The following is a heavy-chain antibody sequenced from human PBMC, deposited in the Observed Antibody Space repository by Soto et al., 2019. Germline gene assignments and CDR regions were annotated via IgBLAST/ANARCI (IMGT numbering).Heavy chain of an antibody. V-gene: IGHV3-33*01. CDR1: GFTFSSYG. CDR2: IWYDGSNK. D-gene: IGHD2-2*01. Sequence: PGGSLRLSCAASGFTFSSYGMHWVRQAPGKGLEWVAVIWYDGSNKYYADSVKGRFTISRDNSKNTLYLQMNSLRAEDTAVYYCARGRYCSRTSCYGVYYYYYMDVGGKGNTVTVPS. J-gene: IGHJ6*03. CDR3: ARGRYCSRTSCYGVYYYYYMDV.